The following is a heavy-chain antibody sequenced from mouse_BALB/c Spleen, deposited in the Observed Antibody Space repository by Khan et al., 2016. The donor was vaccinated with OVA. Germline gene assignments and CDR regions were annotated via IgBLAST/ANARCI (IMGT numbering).Heavy chain of an antibody. CDR1: GFSLTTYG. J-gene: IGHJ4*01. V-gene: IGHV2-6*02. CDR2: IWSDGST. D-gene: IGHD2-3*01. CDR3: ARWFDGYSSLYAMDY. Sequence: VQLQESGPGLVAPSQSLSITCTVSGFSLTTYGVHWVRQPPGKGLEWLVVIWSDGSTNYHSVLKSRLSISKDNSKSQVFLKMNSLQTDDTAMYYCARWFDGYSSLYAMDYWGQGTSVTVSS.